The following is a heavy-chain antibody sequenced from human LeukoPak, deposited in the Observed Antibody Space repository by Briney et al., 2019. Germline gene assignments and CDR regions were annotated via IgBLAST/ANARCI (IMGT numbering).Heavy chain of an antibody. CDR1: GYSISSGYY. V-gene: IGHV4-38-2*02. Sequence: SETLSLTCTVSGYSISSGYYWGWIRQPPGKGLEWIGSIYHSGSTYYNPSLKSRVTISVDTSKNQFSLKLSSVTAADTAVYYCARTLRYFDWLPPYFDYWGQGTLVTVSS. CDR3: ARTLRYFDWLPPYFDY. D-gene: IGHD3-9*01. CDR2: IYHSGST. J-gene: IGHJ4*02.